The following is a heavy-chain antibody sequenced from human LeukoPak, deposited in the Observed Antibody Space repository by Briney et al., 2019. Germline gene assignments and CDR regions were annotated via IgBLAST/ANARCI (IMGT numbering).Heavy chain of an antibody. J-gene: IGHJ4*02. Sequence: ASVKVSCKASGYTFTNYGITWVRQAPGQGLEWMGWISPYNGNTNYPRKLQGRVTMTTHTSTSTAYMELRSLRSDDTALYYCATEGGWQPTDYGDHVYWGQGTLVTVSS. V-gene: IGHV1-18*01. D-gene: IGHD4-17*01. CDR1: GYTFTNYG. CDR2: ISPYNGNT. CDR3: ATEGGWQPTDYGDHVY.